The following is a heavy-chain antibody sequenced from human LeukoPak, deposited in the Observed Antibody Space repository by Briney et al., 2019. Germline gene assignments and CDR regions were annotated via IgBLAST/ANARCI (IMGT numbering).Heavy chain of an antibody. J-gene: IGHJ4*02. CDR3: ARGEKGLLRH. CDR2: ISYDGSNK. D-gene: IGHD5-18*01. CDR1: GFTFSSYA. Sequence: GGSLRLSCAASGFTFSSYAMHWVRQAPGKGLEWVAVISYDGSNKYYADSVKGRFTISRDNSKNTLYLQMNSLRAEDTAVYYCARGEKGLLRHWGQGTLVTVSS. V-gene: IGHV3-30*07.